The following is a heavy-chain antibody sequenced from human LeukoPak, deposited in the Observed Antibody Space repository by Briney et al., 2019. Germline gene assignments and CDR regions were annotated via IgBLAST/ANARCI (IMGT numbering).Heavy chain of an antibody. CDR3: ARGAVPAAIVWFDP. V-gene: IGHV7-4-1*02. D-gene: IGHD2-2*02. Sequence: ASVKVSCKASGYTFTSYAMNWVRQAPGQGLEWMGWINTNTGNPTYAQGFTGRFVFSLDTSVSTAYLQISSLKAEDTAVYYCARGAVPAAIVWFDPWGQGTLVTVSS. CDR1: GYTFTSYA. J-gene: IGHJ5*02. CDR2: INTNTGNP.